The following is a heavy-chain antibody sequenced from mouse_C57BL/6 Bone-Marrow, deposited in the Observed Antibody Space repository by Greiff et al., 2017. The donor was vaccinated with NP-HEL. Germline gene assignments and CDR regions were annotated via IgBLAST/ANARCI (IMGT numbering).Heavy chain of an antibody. J-gene: IGHJ4*01. CDR1: GYAFTNYL. CDR2: INPGSGGT. V-gene: IGHV1-54*01. Sequence: VQLQQSGAELVRPGTSVKVSCKASGYAFTNYLIEWVKQRPGQGLEWIGVINPGSGGTNYNEKFKGKATLTADKSSSTAYMQLSSLTSEDSAVYFCARKDYYGNYDAMDYWGQGTSVTVSS. CDR3: ARKDYYGNYDAMDY. D-gene: IGHD2-1*01.